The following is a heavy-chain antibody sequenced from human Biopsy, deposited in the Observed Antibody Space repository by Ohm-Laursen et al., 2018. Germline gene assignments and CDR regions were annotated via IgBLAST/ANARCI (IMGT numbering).Heavy chain of an antibody. CDR3: AKGQDLRGGAEYFQH. J-gene: IGHJ1*01. V-gene: IGHV1-2*02. CDR1: GVTFDTYA. CDR2: INPHSGTT. D-gene: IGHD2-15*01. Sequence: ASVKVSCNASGVTFDTYAFGWVRQAPGRGLEWMGWINPHSGTTKFAQDFQGRVTMTRDTSITTAYMELRRLRSDDTAVYYCAKGQDLRGGAEYFQHWGQGTLVTVSS.